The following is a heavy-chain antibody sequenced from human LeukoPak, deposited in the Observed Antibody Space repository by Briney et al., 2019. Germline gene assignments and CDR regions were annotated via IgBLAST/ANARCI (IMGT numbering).Heavy chain of an antibody. Sequence: GASVKVSCTASGYTFTGYYMHWVRQAPGQGLEWMGWINPNSGGTNYEQKFQGRVTMTRDTSISTAYMELSRLRSDDTAVYYCAPIDYYDSSGYVSYWGQGTLVTVSS. J-gene: IGHJ4*02. CDR1: GYTFTGYY. CDR3: APIDYYDSSGYVSY. V-gene: IGHV1-2*02. D-gene: IGHD3-22*01. CDR2: INPNSGGT.